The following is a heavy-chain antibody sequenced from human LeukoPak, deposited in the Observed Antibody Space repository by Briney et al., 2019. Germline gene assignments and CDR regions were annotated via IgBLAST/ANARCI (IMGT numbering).Heavy chain of an antibody. CDR3: AGDRFYDSSGYHFDY. Sequence: GRSLRLSCAASGFTFSSYGMHWVRQAPGKGLEWVAVIWYDGSNKYYADSVKGRFTISRDNSKNTLYLQMNSLRAEDTAVYYCAGDRFYDSSGYHFDYWGQGTLVTVSS. D-gene: IGHD3-22*01. V-gene: IGHV3-33*01. J-gene: IGHJ4*02. CDR1: GFTFSSYG. CDR2: IWYDGSNK.